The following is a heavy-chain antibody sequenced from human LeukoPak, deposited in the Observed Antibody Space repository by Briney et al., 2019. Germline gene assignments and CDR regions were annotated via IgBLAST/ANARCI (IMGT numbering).Heavy chain of an antibody. CDR1: GFTFSSYE. J-gene: IGHJ6*03. CDR3: ARVTPYMDV. Sequence: PGGSLRLSRAASGFTFSSYEMNWVRQAPGKGLVWVSRINSDGSSTSYADSVKGRFTISRDNAKNTLYLQMNSLRAEDTAVYYCARVTPYMDVWGKGTTVTVSS. V-gene: IGHV3-74*01. CDR2: INSDGSST.